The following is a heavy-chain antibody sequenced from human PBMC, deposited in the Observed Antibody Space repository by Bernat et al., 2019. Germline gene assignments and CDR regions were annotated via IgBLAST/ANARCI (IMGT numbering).Heavy chain of an antibody. CDR2: INNGGGST. CDR3: AKDKLQWLRVGNWFDP. CDR1: GFTFSAYA. V-gene: IGHV3-23*01. J-gene: IGHJ5*02. D-gene: IGHD5-12*01. Sequence: EVQLLESGGGLAQPGGSLRLSCAASGFTFSAYAMSWVRQAPGKGLEWVSTINNGGGSTYSADSVKGRFTISRDNAKNSLYLQMNSLRAEDTAVYYCAKDKLQWLRVGNWFDPWGQGTLVTVSS.